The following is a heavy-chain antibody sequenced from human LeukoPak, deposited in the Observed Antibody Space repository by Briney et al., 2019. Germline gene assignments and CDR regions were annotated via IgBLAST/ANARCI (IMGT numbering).Heavy chain of an antibody. V-gene: IGHV3-48*02. CDR3: ARGIDSSGWYFDY. Sequence: GGSLRLSCAASGFTFSDFYMNWVRQAPGKGLEWISYIGISSSTTYYADSVKGRFAISRDNAKNSVYLQMNSLRDEDTAVYYCARGIDSSGWYFDYWGQGTLVTVSS. D-gene: IGHD6-25*01. CDR2: IGISSSTT. J-gene: IGHJ4*02. CDR1: GFTFSDFY.